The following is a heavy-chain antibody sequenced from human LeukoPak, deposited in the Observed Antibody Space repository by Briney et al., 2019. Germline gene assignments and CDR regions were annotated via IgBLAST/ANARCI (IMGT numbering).Heavy chain of an antibody. D-gene: IGHD1-26*01. Sequence: KPSETLSLTCAVYGGSFSGYYWSWIRQPPGTGLEWIAYIDYRGSTTYNPSLKSRVTISVDTSRNQFSLKLSSVTAADTAVYYCARGPYSGSYYLYYYGMDVWGQGTTVTVSS. J-gene: IGHJ6*02. CDR2: IDYRGST. V-gene: IGHV4-59*01. CDR1: GGSFSGYY. CDR3: ARGPYSGSYYLYYYGMDV.